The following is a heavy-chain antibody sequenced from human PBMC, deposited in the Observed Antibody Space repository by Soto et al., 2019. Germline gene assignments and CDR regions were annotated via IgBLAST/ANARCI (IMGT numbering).Heavy chain of an antibody. CDR3: ARDRGGRYYDSRGYSGY. V-gene: IGHV1-18*01. Sequence: QVQLVQSGAEVKKPGASVQVSCTASGYTFTSYGISWVRQAPGQGLEWMGWISAYNGNTNYAQQLQGRVTMTTDTSTSTAYTELRSLRSDDTAVYYCARDRGGRYYDSRGYSGYWCQGSLVTVSS. J-gene: IGHJ4*02. CDR1: GYTFTSYG. CDR2: ISAYNGNT. D-gene: IGHD3-22*01.